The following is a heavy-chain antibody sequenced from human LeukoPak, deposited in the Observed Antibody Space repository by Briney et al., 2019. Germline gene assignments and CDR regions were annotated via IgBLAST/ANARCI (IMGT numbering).Heavy chain of an antibody. D-gene: IGHD2-21*02. Sequence: ASVKVSCKASGYTFTNYYMHWVRQAPGQGLEWMGWINPNSGGTNYAQKFQDWVTMTRDTSISTAYMELSRLRSDDTAVYYCARAYCGGDCYSALDYWGQGTLVTVSS. J-gene: IGHJ4*02. CDR2: INPNSGGT. CDR1: GYTFTNYY. CDR3: ARAYCGGDCYSALDY. V-gene: IGHV1-2*04.